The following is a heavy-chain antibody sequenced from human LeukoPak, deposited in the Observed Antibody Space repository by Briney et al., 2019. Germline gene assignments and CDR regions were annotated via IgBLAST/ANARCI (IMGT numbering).Heavy chain of an antibody. CDR3: ARGTSTPHGY. V-gene: IGHV3-7*01. J-gene: IGHJ4*02. CDR2: RKQDRSGK. CDR1: GFTFSNFG. Sequence: GGSLRLSCAASGFTFSNFGMNWVRQAPGKGLEWVANRKQDRSGKYYVDSVKGRFTISRDNSKSSLYLQMNSRRVEDTAVYYCARGTSTPHGYWGQGTLVTVSS. D-gene: IGHD2-2*01.